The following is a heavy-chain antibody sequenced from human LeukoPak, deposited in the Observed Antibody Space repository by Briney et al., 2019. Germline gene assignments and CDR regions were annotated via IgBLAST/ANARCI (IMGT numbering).Heavy chain of an antibody. J-gene: IGHJ6*02. Sequence: PSETLSLTCAVYGGSFSGYYWSWIRQPPGKGLEWNGEINHSGSTNYNPSLKSRVTISVDTSKNQFSLKLSSVTAADTAVYYCARGLRFLEWLPYYYYYGMDVWGQGTTVTVSS. CDR1: GGSFSGYY. V-gene: IGHV4-34*01. CDR3: ARGLRFLEWLPYYYYYGMDV. CDR2: INHSGST. D-gene: IGHD3-3*01.